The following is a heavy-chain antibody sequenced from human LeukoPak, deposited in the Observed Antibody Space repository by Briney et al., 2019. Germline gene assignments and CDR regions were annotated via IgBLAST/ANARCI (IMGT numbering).Heavy chain of an antibody. CDR3: AKSVSGWYDYFDY. CDR2: ISGSGGGT. J-gene: IGHJ4*02. CDR1: GFTFGDYG. Sequence: GVLRLSCAASGFTFGDYGMYWVRQAPGKGLEWVSAISGSGGGTYYADSVKGRFTISRDNSKNTLYLQMNSLRAEDTAVYYCAKSVSGWYDYFDYWGQGTLVTVSS. V-gene: IGHV3-23*01. D-gene: IGHD6-19*01.